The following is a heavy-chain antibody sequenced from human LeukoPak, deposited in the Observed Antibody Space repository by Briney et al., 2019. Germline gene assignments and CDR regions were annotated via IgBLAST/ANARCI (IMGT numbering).Heavy chain of an antibody. V-gene: IGHV5-51*01. CDR3: ARLLGVPGYYYGMDV. Sequence: GESLKISCKGSGYSFPNYWVVWVRQMPGKGQEWLGNIFPDDPDTRYSPSFQGQVTISADKSFSTAYLQWSSLKASDTAMYYCARLLGVPGYYYGMDVWGQGTTVTVSS. CDR1: GYSFPNYW. CDR2: IFPDDPDT. J-gene: IGHJ6*02. D-gene: IGHD3-10*01.